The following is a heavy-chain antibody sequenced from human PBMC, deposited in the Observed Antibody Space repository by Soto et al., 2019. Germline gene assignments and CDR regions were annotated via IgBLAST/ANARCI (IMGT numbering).Heavy chain of an antibody. Sequence: QVQLVQSGAEVKKPGSSVKVSCKASGSTFSSYTISWVRQAPGQGLEWMGRIIPILGIANYAQKFQGRVTITADKSTSTADMELSSLRSEDTAVYYCATHQNSAASVPWGQGTLVTVSS. CDR3: ATHQNSAASVP. D-gene: IGHD2-2*01. CDR1: GSTFSSYT. CDR2: IIPILGIA. V-gene: IGHV1-69*02. J-gene: IGHJ5*02.